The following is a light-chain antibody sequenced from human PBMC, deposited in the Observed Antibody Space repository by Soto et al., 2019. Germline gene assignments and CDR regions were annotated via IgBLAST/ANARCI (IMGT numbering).Light chain of an antibody. CDR1: QSISNY. Sequence: DIQMTQSPSSLSASVGDRVTITCRASQSISNYLSWYQKNPGKAPKLLINAASTLQSGVPARFSGSGSGTDFTLAISSLQPEDFATYYCQQSSSTPQTFGGGTRVEIK. CDR3: QQSSSTPQT. CDR2: AAS. J-gene: IGKJ4*01. V-gene: IGKV1-39*01.